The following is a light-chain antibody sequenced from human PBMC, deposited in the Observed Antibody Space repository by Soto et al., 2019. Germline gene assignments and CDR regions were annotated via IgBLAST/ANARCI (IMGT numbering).Light chain of an antibody. CDR3: QQYYSTPTWT. CDR1: QSVLYSSNNKNY. Sequence: DIVMTQSPDSLAVSLGERATINCKSSQSVLYSSNNKNYLAWYQQKPGQPPKLLIYWASTREAGVPDRFSGSGSGTDFTLTISSLQAEDVAVYYSQQYYSTPTWTFGQGTKVDIK. V-gene: IGKV4-1*01. CDR2: WAS. J-gene: IGKJ1*01.